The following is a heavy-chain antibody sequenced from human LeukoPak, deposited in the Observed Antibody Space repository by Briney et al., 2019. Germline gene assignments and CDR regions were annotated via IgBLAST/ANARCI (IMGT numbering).Heavy chain of an antibody. CDR1: GGSFSGYY. J-gene: IGHJ5*02. CDR2: INHSGST. V-gene: IGHV4-34*01. CDR3: ARHNYYHFWSTLNWFDP. Sequence: PSETLSLTCAVYGGSFSGYYWSWIRQPPGKGLEWIGEINHSGSTNYNPSLKSRVTISVDTSKNQFSLKLSSVTAADTAVYYCARHNYYHFWSTLNWFDPWGQGTLVTVSS. D-gene: IGHD3-3*01.